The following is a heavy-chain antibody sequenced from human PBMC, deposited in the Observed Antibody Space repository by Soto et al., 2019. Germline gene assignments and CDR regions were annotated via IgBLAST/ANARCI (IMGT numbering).Heavy chain of an antibody. CDR2: ITPVFGTA. J-gene: IGHJ5*02. D-gene: IGHD4-17*01. CDR1: ADTFNSYS. CDR3: ARSLEGTTVTNWFDP. V-gene: IGHV1-69*01. Sequence: QVQLVQSGAEVKKPGSSVKVSCKASADTFNSYSLSWLRQAPGQRLEWMGGITPVFGTADYAQSFEDRLTITADDSTSTVYMELSSLRSDDTAFYYCARSLEGTTVTNWFDPWGQGALVTVSS.